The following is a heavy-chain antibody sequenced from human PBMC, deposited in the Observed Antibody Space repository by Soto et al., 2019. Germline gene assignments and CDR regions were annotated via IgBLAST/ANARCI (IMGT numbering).Heavy chain of an antibody. CDR2: IKSKIDGGTT. V-gene: IGHV3-15*01. Sequence: GGSLRLSCEASGFSFNNAWMSWIRQAPGKGLEWVGRIKSKIDGGTTDYAAPVKGRFTISRDDSKNTLYLQMNSLKTEDTAVYYCSFQESTTVTTFEYWGHGTLVTVSS. CDR3: SFQESTTVTTFEY. CDR1: GFSFNNAW. D-gene: IGHD4-17*01. J-gene: IGHJ4*01.